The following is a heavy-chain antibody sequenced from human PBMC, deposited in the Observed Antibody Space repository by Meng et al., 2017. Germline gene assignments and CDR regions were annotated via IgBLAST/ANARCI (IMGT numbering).Heavy chain of an antibody. D-gene: IGHD3-10*01. Sequence: ESLKISCAASGFTFSGSAMHWVRQASGKGLEWVGRIRSKANSYATAYAASVKGRFTISRDDSKNTAYLQMNSLKTEDTAVYYCTIQIPYMVRGVIAYFDYWGQGNLVNGAS. V-gene: IGHV3-73*01. CDR1: GFTFSGSA. CDR2: IRSKANSYAT. J-gene: IGHJ4*02. CDR3: TIQIPYMVRGVIAYFDY.